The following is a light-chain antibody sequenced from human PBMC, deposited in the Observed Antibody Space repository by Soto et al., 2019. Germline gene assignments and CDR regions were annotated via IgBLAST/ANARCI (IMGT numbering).Light chain of an antibody. CDR2: GLS. V-gene: IGKV3-15*01. J-gene: IGKJ2*01. CDR3: QQYNNLPHT. CDR1: QTISNN. Sequence: EVVMTQSPTTLSVSPGEKVTLSCRASQTISNNLAWYRKKPGQAPSLLIYGLSTRATGLPARFSGSGSGTEFNLTISSPQSDDFALYYCQQYNNLPHTFGQGTKLEIK.